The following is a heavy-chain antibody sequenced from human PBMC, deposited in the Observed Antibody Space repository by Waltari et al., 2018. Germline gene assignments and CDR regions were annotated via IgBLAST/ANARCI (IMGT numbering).Heavy chain of an antibody. CDR3: AKDRGYYYYYMDV. V-gene: IGHV1-2*06. Sequence: QVQLVQSGAEVKKPGASVKVSCKASGYTFTGYYMHWVRQAPGQGLEWMGRINPNRGGTNDAQKFQGRVTMTRDTSISTAYMELSRLRSDDTAVYYCAKDRGYYYYYMDVWGKGTTVTVSS. CDR1: GYTFTGYY. D-gene: IGHD2-15*01. CDR2: INPNRGGT. J-gene: IGHJ6*03.